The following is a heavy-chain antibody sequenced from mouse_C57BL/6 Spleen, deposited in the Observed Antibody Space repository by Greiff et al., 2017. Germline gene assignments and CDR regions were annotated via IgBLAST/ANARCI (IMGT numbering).Heavy chain of an antibody. Sequence: DVKLVESGGGLVKPGGSLKLSCAASGFTFSDYGMHWVRQAPEKGLEWVVYISSGSSTIYYADTVKGRFAISRDNAKNTLFLQMTSLRSEDTAMYYCARTTVVDYYAMDYWGQGTSVTVSS. CDR2: ISSGSSTI. CDR3: ARTTVVDYYAMDY. J-gene: IGHJ4*01. D-gene: IGHD1-1*01. V-gene: IGHV5-17*01. CDR1: GFTFSDYG.